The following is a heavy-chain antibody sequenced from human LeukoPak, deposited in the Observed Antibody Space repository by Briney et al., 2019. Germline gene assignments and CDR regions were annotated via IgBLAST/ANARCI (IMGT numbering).Heavy chain of an antibody. CDR2: IYYSGST. CDR1: GGSVSSGSYY. D-gene: IGHD1/OR15-1a*01. V-gene: IGHV4-61*01. CDR3: AREGTGLEEYFDY. Sequence: PSETLSLTCTVSGGSVSSGSYYWSWIRQPPGKGLEWIGYIYYSGSTNYNPSLKSRVTISVDTSKNQFSLKLSSVTAADTAVNYCAREGTGLEEYFDYWGQGTLVTVSS. J-gene: IGHJ4*02.